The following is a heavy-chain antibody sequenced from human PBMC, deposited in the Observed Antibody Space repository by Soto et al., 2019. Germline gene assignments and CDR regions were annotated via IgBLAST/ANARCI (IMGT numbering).Heavy chain of an antibody. Sequence: SEKLTLTCAGYGGTFRGYYWSGFRQPPGKRLEWIGEINHSGSTNYNPSLKSRVTISVDTSKNQFSLKLSSVTAEDTAVYYCSFRGYRYAYSYCDYWGQGTLVSV. J-gene: IGHJ4*02. D-gene: IGHD5-18*01. CDR1: GGTFRGYY. CDR3: SFRGYRYAYSYCDY. V-gene: IGHV4-34*08. CDR2: INHSGST.